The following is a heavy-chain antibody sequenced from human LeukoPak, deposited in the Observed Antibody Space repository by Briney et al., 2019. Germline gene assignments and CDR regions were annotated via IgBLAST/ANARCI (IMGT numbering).Heavy chain of an antibody. CDR1: GYTFTNYW. J-gene: IGHJ4*02. CDR3: ARYYYDRAVGPFDY. V-gene: IGHV5-51*01. CDR2: TYPDDSDI. D-gene: IGHD3-22*01. Sequence: GESLKISCKGSGYTFTNYWIGWVRQMPGKGLEWMGITYPDDSDIRYSPSFQGQVTISADKSITTAYLQWSSLKASDTAMYYCARYYYDRAVGPFDYWGQGSLVTVSS.